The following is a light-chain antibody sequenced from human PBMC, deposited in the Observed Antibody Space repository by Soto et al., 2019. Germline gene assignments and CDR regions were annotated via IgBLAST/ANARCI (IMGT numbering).Light chain of an antibody. Sequence: DIQMTQSPSSLSASVGDRVTITCQASRDIGKYLNWFQEKPGKAPKLLIYDASNLQTGVPSRFRGSGSGTDFTFTISSLQPEDFATYYCQRYDSFPPTFGQGTRLEI. J-gene: IGKJ5*01. CDR1: RDIGKY. CDR3: QRYDSFPPT. V-gene: IGKV1-33*01. CDR2: DAS.